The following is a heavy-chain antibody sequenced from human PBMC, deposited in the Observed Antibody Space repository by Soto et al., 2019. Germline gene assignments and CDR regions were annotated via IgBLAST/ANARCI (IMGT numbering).Heavy chain of an antibody. V-gene: IGHV3-33*01. CDR3: ARDNYYYDSSGGVDV. CDR1: GFTFTSYG. CDR2: IWYDGSNK. D-gene: IGHD3-22*01. Sequence: GGSLRLSCAASGFTFTSYGMHWVRQAPGKGLEWVALIWYDGSNKYYADSVKGRFTISRDNSKNTLYLQMNSLRAEDTAVYYCARDNYYYDSSGGVDVWGQGTTVTVSS. J-gene: IGHJ6*02.